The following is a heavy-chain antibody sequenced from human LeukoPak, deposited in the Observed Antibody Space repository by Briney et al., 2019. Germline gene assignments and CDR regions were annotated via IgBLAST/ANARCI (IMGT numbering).Heavy chain of an antibody. Sequence: SQTLSLTCTVSGGSISSGGYYWTWIRQPAGKGLEWIGRIYTSGSTNYNPSLKSRVTISVDTSKNQFSLKLSSVTAADTAVYYCARDGSTSPAAIHRGSWFDPWGQGTLVTVSS. D-gene: IGHD2-2*01. CDR1: GGSISSGGYY. J-gene: IGHJ5*02. CDR3: ARDGSTSPAAIHRGSWFDP. V-gene: IGHV4-61*02. CDR2: IYTSGST.